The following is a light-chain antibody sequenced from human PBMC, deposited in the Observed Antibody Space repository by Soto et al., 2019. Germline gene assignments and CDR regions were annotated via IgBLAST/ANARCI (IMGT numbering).Light chain of an antibody. V-gene: IGKV2-28*01. CDR2: LGS. J-gene: IGKJ4*01. CDR1: QSLLHINGYNY. CDR3: MQALQTPGT. Sequence: DIVMTQSPLSLPVTPGEPASISCRSSQSLLHINGYNYLDWYLQKPGQSPQLLIYLGSNRASGVPARFSGSGSGTDFTLKISRVEAEDVGVYYCMQALQTPGTFGGGTKVEIK.